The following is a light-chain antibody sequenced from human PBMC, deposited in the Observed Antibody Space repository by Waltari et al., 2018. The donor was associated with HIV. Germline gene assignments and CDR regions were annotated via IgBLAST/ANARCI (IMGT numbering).Light chain of an antibody. Sequence: EIVLTQSPATLSLSPGERATLSCRASQSVTNSLAWYQQKPGQTPRLLIYDTSNRATGIPARFSGSGSGTDFSLTISSPEPDDFAVYYCQWRTKWRPGTFGQGKRLETK. CDR3: QWRTKWRPGT. CDR1: QSVTNS. V-gene: IGKV3-11*01. J-gene: IGKJ5*01. CDR2: DTS.